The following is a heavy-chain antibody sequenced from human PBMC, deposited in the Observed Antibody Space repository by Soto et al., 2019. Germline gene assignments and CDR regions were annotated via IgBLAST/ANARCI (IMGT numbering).Heavy chain of an antibody. J-gene: IGHJ6*03. V-gene: IGHV4-59*08. CDR3: ARQHGSSWYYYYMDV. CDR2: IYYSGST. D-gene: IGHD6-13*01. Sequence: PSETLSLTCTVSGGSISSYYWSWIRQPPGKGPEWIGSIYYSGSTNYNPSLKSRVTISVDTSKNQFSLKLSSVTAADTAVYYCARQHGSSWYYYYMDVWGKGTTVTVSS. CDR1: GGSISSYY.